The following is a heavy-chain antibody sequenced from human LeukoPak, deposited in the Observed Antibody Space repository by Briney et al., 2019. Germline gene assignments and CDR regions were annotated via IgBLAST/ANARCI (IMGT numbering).Heavy chain of an antibody. CDR3: ARGGLIQRHAFDI. Sequence: GGSLRLSCAASGFTFSTYAMSWVRQAPGKGLEWVSGVSGSADTTYYADSVKGRFIISRDNSKNTLSLQMNSLRGEDTALYYCARGGLIQRHAFDIWGQGTMVTVSS. J-gene: IGHJ3*02. D-gene: IGHD1-1*01. CDR2: VSGSADTT. V-gene: IGHV3-23*01. CDR1: GFTFSTYA.